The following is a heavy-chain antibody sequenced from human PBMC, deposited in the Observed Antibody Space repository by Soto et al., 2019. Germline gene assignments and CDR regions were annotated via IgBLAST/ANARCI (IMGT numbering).Heavy chain of an antibody. J-gene: IGHJ4*02. CDR1: GFKFGDHY. CDR2: ISGDGTTQ. V-gene: IGHV3-11*01. Sequence: GGSLRLSCAASGFKFGDHYMTWIRQAPGKGLEWVSKISGDGTTQYYADSVKGRFTVSRDNTKNSLHLQMNRLRAEDTALYYCAGDPFYYASGFWGQGTLVTAPQ. CDR3: AGDPFYYASGF. D-gene: IGHD3-16*01.